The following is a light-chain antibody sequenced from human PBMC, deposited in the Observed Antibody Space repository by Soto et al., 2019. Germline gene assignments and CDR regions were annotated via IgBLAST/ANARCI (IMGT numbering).Light chain of an antibody. J-gene: IGKJ1*01. V-gene: IGKV3-20*01. Sequence: EIVLTQSPGTLSLSPGERSTLSCRASQSVSSSYLVWYQQKPGQAPRLLIYGASSRATGIPDRFSGSGSGTDFTRSISRLEPEDSAVYYCQQYGSSTTWTFGQGTKVEIK. CDR2: GAS. CDR3: QQYGSSTTWT. CDR1: QSVSSSY.